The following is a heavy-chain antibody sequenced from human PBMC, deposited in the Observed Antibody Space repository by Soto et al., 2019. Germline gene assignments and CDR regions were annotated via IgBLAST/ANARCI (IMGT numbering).Heavy chain of an antibody. CDR3: ARRVVATAVTYYFDY. Sequence: GESLKISCKASGYSFTTYWIAWVLRMPGKGLECMGIIYPGDSDTRYSPSSQGQVTITADDSIITGYLQWSSLRASDTAIYYCARRVVATAVTYYFDYWGQGTLVTVSS. J-gene: IGHJ4*02. CDR2: IYPGDSDT. V-gene: IGHV5-51*01. D-gene: IGHD2-2*01. CDR1: GYSFTTYW.